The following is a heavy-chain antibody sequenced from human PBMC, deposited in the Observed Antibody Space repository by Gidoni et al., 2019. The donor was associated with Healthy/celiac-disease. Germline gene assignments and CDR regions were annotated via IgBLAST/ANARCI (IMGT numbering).Heavy chain of an antibody. CDR1: GFTVSSDW. V-gene: IGHV3-7*01. CDR3: ARESMVRGVYYYYGMDV. D-gene: IGHD3-10*01. Sequence: EVQLVESGGGLVQPGGSLRLACAAAGFTVSSDWMSWVRQAPGKGLEWVANLKQDGSEKYYVDSVKGRFTISRDNAKNSLYLQMNSLRAEDTAVYYCARESMVRGVYYYYGMDVWGQGTTVTVSS. CDR2: LKQDGSEK. J-gene: IGHJ6*02.